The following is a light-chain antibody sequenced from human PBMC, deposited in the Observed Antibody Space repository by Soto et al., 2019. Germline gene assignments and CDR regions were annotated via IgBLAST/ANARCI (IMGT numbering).Light chain of an antibody. Sequence: DIQMTQSPSSLSASVGDRVTIACRASQSIDSYLNWYQQKPGKAPKLLISGASSLQSGVPSRFSGSASGTEFTLTISSLQPDDIATYYCQQCHRYLTFGQGTKVDI. V-gene: IGKV1-39*01. CDR2: GAS. CDR3: QQCHRYLT. J-gene: IGKJ1*01. CDR1: QSIDSY.